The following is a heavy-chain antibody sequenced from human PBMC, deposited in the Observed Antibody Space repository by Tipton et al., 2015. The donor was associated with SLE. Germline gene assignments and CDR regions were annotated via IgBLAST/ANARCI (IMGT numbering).Heavy chain of an antibody. Sequence: GSLRLSCAVSGGSISSSNWWSWVRQPPGKGLEWIGEIYHSGSTNYNPSLKGRVTISVDKSKNQFSLKLSSVTAADTAVYYCARVNEGAVDIWGQGTMVTVSS. V-gene: IGHV4-4*02. CDR3: ARVNEGAVDI. CDR1: GGSISSSNW. J-gene: IGHJ3*02. CDR2: IYHSGST.